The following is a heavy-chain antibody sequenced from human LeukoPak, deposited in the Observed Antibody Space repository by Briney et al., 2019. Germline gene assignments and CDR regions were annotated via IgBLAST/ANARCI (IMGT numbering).Heavy chain of an antibody. CDR2: ISYDGSNK. CDR3: ARAIVVVTATNRPRYYFDY. Sequence: PGGSLRLSCAASGFTFSSYGMHWVRQAPGKGLEWVAVISYDGSNKYYADSVKGRFTISRDNSKNTLYLQMNSLRAEDTAVYYCARAIVVVTATNRPRYYFDYWGQGTLVTVSS. CDR1: GFTFSSYG. J-gene: IGHJ4*02. D-gene: IGHD2-21*02. V-gene: IGHV3-30*19.